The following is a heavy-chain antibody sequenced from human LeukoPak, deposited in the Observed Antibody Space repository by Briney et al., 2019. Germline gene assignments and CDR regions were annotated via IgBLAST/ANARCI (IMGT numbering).Heavy chain of an antibody. CDR1: GGSISSSNW. J-gene: IGHJ4*02. D-gene: IGHD6-19*01. V-gene: IGHV4-4*02. CDR3: VRRDNSGWNYFDY. Sequence: PSGTLSLTCAVSGGSISSSNWWSWVRQPPGKGLEWIGQIYHSGSTNYNPSLKSRVTISVDKSKNQFSLKLRSVTAADTALYYCVRRDNSGWNYFDYWGQGTLVTVSS. CDR2: IYHSGST.